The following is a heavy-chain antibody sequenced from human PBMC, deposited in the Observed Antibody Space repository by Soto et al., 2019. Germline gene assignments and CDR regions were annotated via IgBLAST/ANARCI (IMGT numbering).Heavy chain of an antibody. CDR2: ISSSSSTI. Sequence: PGGSLRLCCAASGFTFSSYSMNWVRQAPGKGLEWVSYISSSSSTIYYADSVKGRFTISRGNAKNPLYLQMNSLRDEDTAVYYCARDYGSGSYHLFDYWGRGTLVTVSS. CDR3: ARDYGSGSYHLFDY. V-gene: IGHV3-48*02. J-gene: IGHJ4*02. D-gene: IGHD3-10*01. CDR1: GFTFSSYS.